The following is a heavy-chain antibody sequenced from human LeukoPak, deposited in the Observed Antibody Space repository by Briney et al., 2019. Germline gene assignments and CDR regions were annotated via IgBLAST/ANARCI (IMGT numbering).Heavy chain of an antibody. CDR1: GFTFSSYA. CDR3: ATSGTPTTGFDY. D-gene: IGHD1-1*01. CDR2: ISNDGSNT. V-gene: IGHV3-30*04. J-gene: IGHJ4*02. Sequence: GGSLRLSCAASGFTFSSYAMHWVRQAPGKGLEWVAVISNDGSNTYQADSVKGRFTISGDNSKNMLYLQMNSLKPEDTAVYYCATSGTPTTGFDYWGQGTLVTVSS.